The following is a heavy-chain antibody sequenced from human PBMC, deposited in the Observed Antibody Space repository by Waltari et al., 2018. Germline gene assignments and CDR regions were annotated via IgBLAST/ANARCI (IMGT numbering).Heavy chain of an antibody. D-gene: IGHD2-21*02. J-gene: IGHJ4*02. CDR3: IRASRRVTSLEY. V-gene: IGHV3-43D*03. Sequence: EVQLVESGGAVVQPGGSLRLSCAASGFTFDDYVMPWVRQAPGKGLEWCYLIHWDGSSTYYEDSVRGRFTISRDNNKSILYLQMESLRVEDTASYYCIRASRRVTSLEYWGQGTLVTVSS. CDR2: IHWDGSST. CDR1: GFTFDDYV.